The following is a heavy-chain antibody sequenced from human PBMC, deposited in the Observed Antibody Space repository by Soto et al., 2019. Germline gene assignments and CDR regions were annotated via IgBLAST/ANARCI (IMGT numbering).Heavy chain of an antibody. CDR2: IRTKANSYAT. CDR3: TRDYYGSGSYGY. V-gene: IGHV3-73*01. Sequence: EVQLVESGGGLVQPGGSLTLSCAASGFTFSGSAMHWVRQASGKGLEWVGRIRTKANSYATAYGASVNGRFTISRDDSKNTAYLQMNSLKTEDTAVYFCTRDYYGSGSYGYWGQGTLVTVSS. D-gene: IGHD3-10*01. J-gene: IGHJ4*02. CDR1: GFTFSGSA.